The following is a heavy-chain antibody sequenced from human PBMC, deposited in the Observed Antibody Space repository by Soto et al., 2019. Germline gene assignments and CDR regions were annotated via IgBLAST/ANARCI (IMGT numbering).Heavy chain of an antibody. CDR3: ARGIALTSFDY. CDR1: GGSISSGGYY. D-gene: IGHD3-16*02. J-gene: IGHJ4*02. Sequence: SETLSLTXTVSGGSISSGGYYWSWIRQHPGRGLEWIGYIYYSGSTYYNPSLKSRVTISVDTSKNQFSLKLSSVTAADTAVYYCARGIALTSFDYWGQGTLVTVSS. V-gene: IGHV4-31*02. CDR2: IYYSGST.